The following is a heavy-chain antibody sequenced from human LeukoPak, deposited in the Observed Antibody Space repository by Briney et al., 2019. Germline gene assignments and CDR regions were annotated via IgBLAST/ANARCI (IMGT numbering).Heavy chain of an antibody. J-gene: IGHJ4*02. V-gene: IGHV4-61*02. CDR1: GGSVSSGDYY. D-gene: IGHD5-12*01. CDR2: IYTSGST. CDR3: ATQSTSSYGGYNDY. Sequence: SQTLSLSCTVSGGSVSSGDYYWTWIRQPAGKGLEWIGRIYTSGSTSYSPSLKSRVTISLDTSKNQFSLRLSSVTAADTAVYYCATQSTSSYGGYNDYWGQGTLVTVSS.